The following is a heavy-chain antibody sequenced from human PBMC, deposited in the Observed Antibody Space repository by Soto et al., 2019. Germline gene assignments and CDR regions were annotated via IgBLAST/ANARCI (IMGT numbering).Heavy chain of an antibody. CDR2: IYYSGST. D-gene: IGHD6-19*01. Sequence: ILSHTCTVAGGSISSGSYYWSWNRQPPGKGLEWIGYIYYSGSTNYNPSLKSRVTISVDTSKNQFSLKLSSVTAADTAVYYCAREAGYSSGQTHDYWGQGTLVTVSS. J-gene: IGHJ4*02. V-gene: IGHV4-61*01. CDR3: AREAGYSSGQTHDY. CDR1: GGSISSGSYY.